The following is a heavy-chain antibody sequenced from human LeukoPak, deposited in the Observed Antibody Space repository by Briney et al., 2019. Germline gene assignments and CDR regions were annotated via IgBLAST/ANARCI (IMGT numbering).Heavy chain of an antibody. CDR3: ARDFCSGGSCYKDWFDP. J-gene: IGHJ5*02. D-gene: IGHD2-15*01. Sequence: ASVRVSCKASGYTFTGYYIHWVRQAPGQGLEWMGWINPNSGGTNYAQKFQGRVTVTRDTSISTAFMELSRLRSDDTAVYYCARDFCSGGSCYKDWFDPWGQGTLVTVSS. CDR2: INPNSGGT. V-gene: IGHV1-2*02. CDR1: GYTFTGYY.